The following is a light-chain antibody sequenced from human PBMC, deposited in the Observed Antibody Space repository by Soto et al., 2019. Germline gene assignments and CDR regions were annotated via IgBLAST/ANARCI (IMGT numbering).Light chain of an antibody. CDR2: GAS. Sequence: EIVLTQSPGTLSLSRGERATLSCRASQSVSSSYLAWYQQKPGQAPRLLIYGASSRATGIPDRFSGSGSGTDFTLTISRLEPEDFAVYYCQQCGSSPHFGQGTRLEIK. CDR1: QSVSSSY. V-gene: IGKV3-20*01. CDR3: QQCGSSPH. J-gene: IGKJ5*01.